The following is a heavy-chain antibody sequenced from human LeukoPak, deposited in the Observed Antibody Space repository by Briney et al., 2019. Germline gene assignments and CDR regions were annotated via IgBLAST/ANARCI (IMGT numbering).Heavy chain of an antibody. J-gene: IGHJ6*02. Sequence: GGSLRLSCAASGFTFNNYEMNWVRQAPGKGLEWVSHISSSGSTIYYADSVKGRFTISRDNAKNSLYLQMNSLRAEDTAVYYCARDGSAYGMDVWGQGTTVTVSS. CDR1: GFTFNNYE. CDR2: ISSSGSTI. V-gene: IGHV3-48*03. D-gene: IGHD1-26*01. CDR3: ARDGSAYGMDV.